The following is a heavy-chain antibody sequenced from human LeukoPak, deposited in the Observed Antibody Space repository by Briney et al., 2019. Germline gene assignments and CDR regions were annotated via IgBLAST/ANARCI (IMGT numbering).Heavy chain of an antibody. Sequence: PGGSLRLSCAASGFTFSSYGMHWVRQAPGKGLEWVVVISYDGSHKYYADSVKGRFTTSRDNSKNTLYLQMNSLRAEDTAVYHCAKPFGSGGALWFDYWGQGTLVTVSS. CDR3: AKPFGSGGALWFDY. D-gene: IGHD2-15*01. J-gene: IGHJ4*02. CDR2: ISYDGSHK. CDR1: GFTFSSYG. V-gene: IGHV3-30*18.